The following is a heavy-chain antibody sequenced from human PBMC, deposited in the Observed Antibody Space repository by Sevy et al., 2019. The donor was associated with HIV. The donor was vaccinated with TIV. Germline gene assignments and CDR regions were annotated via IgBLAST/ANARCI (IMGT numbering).Heavy chain of an antibody. CDR2: IDQDGSQK. Sequence: GGSLRLSCAASGFTFTDYFIGWVRQAPGKGLEWVANIDQDGSQKNYADSVKGRFTISRDNAKNSVYLQMNRLRVDDTAVYYCARELWPGDYWGQGTLVTVSS. CDR3: ARELWPGDY. V-gene: IGHV3-7*01. CDR1: GFTFTDYF. D-gene: IGHD2-21*01. J-gene: IGHJ4*02.